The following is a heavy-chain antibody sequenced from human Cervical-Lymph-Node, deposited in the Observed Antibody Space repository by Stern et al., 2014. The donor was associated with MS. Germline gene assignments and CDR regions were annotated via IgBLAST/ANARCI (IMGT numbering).Heavy chain of an antibody. V-gene: IGHV3-30*03. CDR1: GFTFSSYG. J-gene: IGHJ6*02. Sequence: QVQLVQSGGGVVQPGRSLRLSCAASGFTFSSYGMHWVRQAPGKGLEWVAVISYDGTNKYYADSVKGRFTISRDNSKNTLYLQVNSLRAEDTAVYYCHPLEAAADIYFYGMDVWGHGTTVTVSS. CDR3: HPLEAAADIYFYGMDV. D-gene: IGHD6-13*01. CDR2: ISYDGTNK.